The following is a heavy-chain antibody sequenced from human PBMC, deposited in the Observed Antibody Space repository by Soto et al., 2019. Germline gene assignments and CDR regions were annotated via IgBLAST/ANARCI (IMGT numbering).Heavy chain of an antibody. V-gene: IGHV5-51*01. J-gene: IGHJ6*02. D-gene: IGHD6-13*01. CDR3: ARTSAAGKYYYGMDV. CDR1: GYSFTSYC. CDR2: IYPGDSDT. Sequence: GESLKISCKGSGYSFTSYCIGWVRQMPGKGLEWMGIIYPGDSDTRYSPSFQGQVTISADKSISTAYLQWSSLKASDTAMYYCARTSAAGKYYYGMDVWGQGTTVTVSS.